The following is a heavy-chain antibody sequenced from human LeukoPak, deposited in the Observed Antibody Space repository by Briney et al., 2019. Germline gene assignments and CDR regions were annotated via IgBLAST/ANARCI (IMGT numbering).Heavy chain of an antibody. Sequence: GGSLRLSCAASGFTFTKYEMNWVRQAPGKGLEWISYISGGNNAIYYADSVKGRFTISRDNGKNSLYLHMSSLRADDTAIYYCATETEYINYDAFDIWGQGTMVTVSS. D-gene: IGHD4-11*01. J-gene: IGHJ3*02. CDR2: ISGGNNAI. CDR1: GFTFTKYE. CDR3: ATETEYINYDAFDI. V-gene: IGHV3-48*03.